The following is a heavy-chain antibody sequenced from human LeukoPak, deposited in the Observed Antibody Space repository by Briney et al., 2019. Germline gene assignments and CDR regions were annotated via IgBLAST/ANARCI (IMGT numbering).Heavy chain of an antibody. V-gene: IGHV1-69*13. CDR1: GGTFSSYA. CDR3: ARGSVAAAGPYNWFDP. CDR2: IIPIFGTA. J-gene: IGHJ5*02. Sequence: PWASVKVSCKASGGTFSSYAISWVRQAPGQGLEWMGGIIPIFGTANYAQKFQGRVTITADESTSTAYMELSSLRSEDTAVYYCARGSVAAAGPYNWFDPWGQGTLVTVSS. D-gene: IGHD6-13*01.